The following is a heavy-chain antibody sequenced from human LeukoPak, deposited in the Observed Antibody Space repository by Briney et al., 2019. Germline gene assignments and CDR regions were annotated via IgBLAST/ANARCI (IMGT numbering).Heavy chain of an antibody. CDR2: IYYSGST. CDR3: ARVAYDILTGYHFDY. J-gene: IGHJ4*02. CDR1: GGSISSYY. V-gene: IGHV4-59*01. D-gene: IGHD3-9*01. Sequence: PSETLSLTCTVSGGSISSYYWSWLRQPPGKGLEWIGYIYYSGSTNYNPSLKSRVTISVDTSKNQFSLKLSSVTAADTAVYYCARVAYDILTGYHFDYWGQGTLVTVSS.